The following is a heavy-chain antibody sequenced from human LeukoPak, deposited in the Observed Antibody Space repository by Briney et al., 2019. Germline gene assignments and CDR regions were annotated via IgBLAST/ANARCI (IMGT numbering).Heavy chain of an antibody. CDR2: IYYSGST. CDR3: ARALDYYGSGSYYPKYYYYYYMGV. V-gene: IGHV4-59*01. D-gene: IGHD3-10*01. CDR1: GGSISSYY. Sequence: KASETLSLTCTVSGGSISSYYWSWIRQPPGKGLEWIGYIYYSGSTNYNPSLKSRVTISVDTSKNQFSLKLSSVTAADTAVYYCARALDYYGSGSYYPKYYYYYYMGVWDKGTTVTVSS. J-gene: IGHJ6*03.